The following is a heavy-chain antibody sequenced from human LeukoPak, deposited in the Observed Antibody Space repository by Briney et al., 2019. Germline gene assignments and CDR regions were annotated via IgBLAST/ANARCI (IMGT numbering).Heavy chain of an antibody. D-gene: IGHD6-19*01. V-gene: IGHV3-74*01. J-gene: IGHJ4*02. CDR3: AKEDSSGWEGRIDY. CDR2: INSDGSST. Sequence: GGSLRLSCAASRFTFSTYWMHWVRQAPGKGLVWVSRINSDGSSTGYADSVKGRFTISRDNSKNSLYLQMNSLRTEDTALYYCAKEDSSGWEGRIDYWGQGTLVTVSS. CDR1: RFTFSTYW.